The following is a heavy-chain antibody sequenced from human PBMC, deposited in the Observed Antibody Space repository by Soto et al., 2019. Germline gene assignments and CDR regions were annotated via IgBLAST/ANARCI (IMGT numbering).Heavy chain of an antibody. Sequence: GGSLRLSCAASGFTFSSYGMHWVRQAPGKGLEWVAVIWYDGSNKYYADSVKGRFTISRDNSKNTLYLQMNSLRAEDTAVSYCASSDSDYGGLSYWGQGTLVTVSS. V-gene: IGHV3-33*01. D-gene: IGHD4-17*01. CDR1: GFTFSSYG. CDR3: ASSDSDYGGLSY. J-gene: IGHJ4*02. CDR2: IWYDGSNK.